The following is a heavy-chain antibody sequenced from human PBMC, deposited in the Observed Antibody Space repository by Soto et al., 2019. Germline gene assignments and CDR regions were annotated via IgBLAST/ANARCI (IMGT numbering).Heavy chain of an antibody. CDR2: IIPIYRAS. CDR3: ATHTKVGYNYCFFEL. J-gene: IGHJ2*01. V-gene: IGHV1-69*01. Sequence: QVQLLQSEAEVKKPGSSVKVSCKASGCSFGNLAISWVRQAPGQGLAWVAGIIPIYRASNYADHFRGRISLYLDESTATTYRQLSSLTSEDSAIYYCATHTKVGYNYCFFELWGRGTQVPVSS. D-gene: IGHD2-2*02. CDR1: GCSFGNLA.